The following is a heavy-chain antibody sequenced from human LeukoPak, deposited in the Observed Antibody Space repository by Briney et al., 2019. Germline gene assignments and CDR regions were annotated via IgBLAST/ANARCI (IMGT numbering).Heavy chain of an antibody. Sequence: QPGGSLRLSCADSGFTFSRSWMTWVRQAPGKGLEWVANIKEDGSAQNYVDSVKGRFTISRDNAKNTLYLEMKSLRAEDTAVYYCAKDAGYDRFDYWGQGTLVTVSS. CDR3: AKDAGYDRFDY. CDR1: GFTFSRSW. J-gene: IGHJ4*02. CDR2: IKEDGSAQ. D-gene: IGHD3-22*01. V-gene: IGHV3-7*05.